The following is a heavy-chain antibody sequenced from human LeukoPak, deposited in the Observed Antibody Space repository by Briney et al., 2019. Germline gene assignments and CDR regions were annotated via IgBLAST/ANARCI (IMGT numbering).Heavy chain of an antibody. V-gene: IGHV3-74*03. CDR3: ATVFKGSSLQDY. J-gene: IGHJ4*02. D-gene: IGHD1-26*01. Sequence: GGSLRLSCVASEFSTTDNWMYWVRQAPGRGLVWVSRIKSDERSAVYADSVKGRFTISRDNAKNTVYLQMNSLRVEDTAVYYCATVFKGSSLQDYWGQGTLVTVSS. CDR1: EFSTTDNW. CDR2: IKSDERSA.